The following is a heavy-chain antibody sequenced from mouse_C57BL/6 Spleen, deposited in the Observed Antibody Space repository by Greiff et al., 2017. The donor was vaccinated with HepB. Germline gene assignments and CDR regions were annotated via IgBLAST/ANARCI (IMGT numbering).Heavy chain of an antibody. V-gene: IGHV1-20*01. J-gene: IGHJ2*01. CDR3: ARQDYGYDDGYFDY. CDR2: INPYNGDT. Sequence: EVQLQQSGPELVKPGDSVKISCKASGYSFTGYFMNWVMQSHGKSLEWIGRINPYNGDTFYNQKFKGKATLTVDKSSSTAHMELRSLTSEDSAVYYCARQDYGYDDGYFDYWGQGTTLTVSS. CDR1: GYSFTGYF. D-gene: IGHD2-2*01.